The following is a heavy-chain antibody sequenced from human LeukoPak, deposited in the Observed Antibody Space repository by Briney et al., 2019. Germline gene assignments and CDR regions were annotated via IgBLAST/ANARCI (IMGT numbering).Heavy chain of an antibody. Sequence: GGSLRLSCAASGFTVSSNYMSWVRQAPGKGLEWVSVIYSGGSTYYADSVKGRFTISRHNSKNTLYLQMNSPRAEDTAVYYCARDRRDSSGWWGSWFDPWGQGTLVTVSS. CDR1: GFTVSSNY. V-gene: IGHV3-53*04. D-gene: IGHD6-19*01. CDR3: ARDRRDSSGWWGSWFDP. J-gene: IGHJ5*02. CDR2: IYSGGST.